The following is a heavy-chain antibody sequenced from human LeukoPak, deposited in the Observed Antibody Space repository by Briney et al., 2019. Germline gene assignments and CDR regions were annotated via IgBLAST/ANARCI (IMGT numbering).Heavy chain of an antibody. D-gene: IGHD1-7*01. V-gene: IGHV4-38-2*02. Sequence: SETLSPTCTVSGHSISSGYYWGWIRQPPGKGLEWIGSIYHSGSTYYNPSLKSRVTISVDTSKNQFSLKLSSVTAADTAVYYCASFNWNYAYWGQGTLVTVSS. CDR3: ASFNWNYAY. J-gene: IGHJ4*02. CDR1: GHSISSGYY. CDR2: IYHSGST.